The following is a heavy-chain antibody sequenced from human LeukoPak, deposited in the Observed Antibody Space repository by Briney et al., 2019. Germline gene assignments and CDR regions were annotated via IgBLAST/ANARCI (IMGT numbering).Heavy chain of an antibody. V-gene: IGHV3-48*02. CDR2: ISSSSSTI. CDR3: ARDATYYYDSSGYQTFDY. Sequence: GGSLRLSCAASGFTFSSYSMNWVRQVPGKGLEWVSHISSSSSTIYYADSVKGRFTISRDNAKNSLYLQMNSLRDEDTAVYYCARDATYYYDSSGYQTFDYWGQGTLVTVSS. D-gene: IGHD3-22*01. CDR1: GFTFSSYS. J-gene: IGHJ4*02.